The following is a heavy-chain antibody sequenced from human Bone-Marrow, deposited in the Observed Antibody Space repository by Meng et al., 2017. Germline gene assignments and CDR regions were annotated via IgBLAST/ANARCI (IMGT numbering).Heavy chain of an antibody. V-gene: IGHV3-21*01. J-gene: IGHJ5*02. Sequence: GESLKISCAASGFTFSSYSMNWVRQAPGKGLEWVSSISSSSSYIYYADSVKGRFTISRDNAKNSLYLQMNSLRAEDTAVYYCANRAYGSGGGFDPWGQGTLVTVSS. CDR3: ANRAYGSGGGFDP. D-gene: IGHD3-10*01. CDR2: ISSSSSYI. CDR1: GFTFSSYS.